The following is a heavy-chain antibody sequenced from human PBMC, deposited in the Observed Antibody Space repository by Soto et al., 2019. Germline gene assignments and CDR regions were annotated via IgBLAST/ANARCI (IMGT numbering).Heavy chain of an antibody. V-gene: IGHV6-1*01. J-gene: IGHJ3*02. CDR1: GDSVSRNSAA. D-gene: IGHD5-18*01. CDR2: TYYRSKWYN. Sequence: SQTLSLTCAISGDSVSRNSAAWNWIRQSPSRGLEWLGRTYYRSKWYNDYAVSVKSRITINPDTSKNQFSLQLNSVTPEDTAVYYCARLRGYSYGYADAFDIWGQGTMVTVSS. CDR3: ARLRGYSYGYADAFDI.